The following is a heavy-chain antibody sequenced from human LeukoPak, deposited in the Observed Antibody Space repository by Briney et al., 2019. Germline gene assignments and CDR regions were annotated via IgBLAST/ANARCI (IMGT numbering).Heavy chain of an antibody. V-gene: IGHV1-69*13. D-gene: IGHD6-13*01. CDR3: ARGSSSWYGHFDY. Sequence: SVKVSCKASGGTFSSYAISWVRQAPGQGLEWMGGIIPISGTANYAQKFQGRVTITADESTSTAYMELSSLRSEDTAVYYCARGSSSWYGHFDYWGQGTLVTVSS. CDR1: GGTFSSYA. J-gene: IGHJ4*02. CDR2: IIPISGTA.